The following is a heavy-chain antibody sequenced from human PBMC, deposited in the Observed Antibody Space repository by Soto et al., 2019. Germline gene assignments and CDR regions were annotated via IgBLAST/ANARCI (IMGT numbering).Heavy chain of an antibody. CDR2: ISDSGGRT. Sequence: GGSLRLSCEVAGFLFSSYAMNWISQDPGKGMEWVALISDSGGRTHYADSVEGRFTISRDNSKSTLYLQMNSLRAEDTAMYYCAKDSPGSDAAVNVIRNPVDYWGQGTLVTVSS. V-gene: IGHV3-23*01. J-gene: IGHJ4*02. CDR3: AKDSPGSDAAVNVIRNPVDY. D-gene: IGHD2-15*01. CDR1: GFLFSSYA.